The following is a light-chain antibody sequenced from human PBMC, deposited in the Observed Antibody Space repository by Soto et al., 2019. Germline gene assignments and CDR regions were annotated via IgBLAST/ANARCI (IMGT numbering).Light chain of an antibody. J-gene: IGKJ4*01. CDR3: LQSYRTPLT. CDR1: QSINNY. CDR2: GAS. Sequence: IKMYQSPSSLSASVGDRVTITCRASQSINNYLSWYQQKPGKAPNLLIFGASTLQSGVPSRFSGSGSGTDFTLTISSLQPEDFATYYCLQSYRTPLTFGGGTMVDI. V-gene: IGKV1-39*01.